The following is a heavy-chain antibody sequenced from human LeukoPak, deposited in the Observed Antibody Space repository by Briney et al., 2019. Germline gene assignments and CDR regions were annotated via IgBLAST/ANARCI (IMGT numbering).Heavy chain of an antibody. V-gene: IGHV3-74*01. CDR3: VRDWDHYDFDS. CDR1: GFTFSNYW. D-gene: IGHD3-3*01. J-gene: IGHJ5*01. CDR2: INPAGNYA. Sequence: PGGSLRVSCAGSGFTFSNYWIHWVRQTPDKGLVWVSRINPAGNYANYADSVKGRFTISRDNAKNTVYLQMNSLRAEDTALFYCVRDWDHYDFDSWGQGTLVTVSS.